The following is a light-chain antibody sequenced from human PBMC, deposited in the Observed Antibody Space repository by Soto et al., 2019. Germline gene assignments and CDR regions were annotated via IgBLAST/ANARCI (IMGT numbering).Light chain of an antibody. V-gene: IGLV2-23*01. Sequence: QSALTQPASVSGSPGQSITISCTRTSSDVGSYNLVSWYQRHPDQAPKLIIYEGSKRPSGVSNRFSGSKSGTTASLTISGLQAEDEAEYYCCSYAGTGIVFGGGTKLTVL. J-gene: IGLJ2*01. CDR2: EGS. CDR3: CSYAGTGIV. CDR1: SSDVGSYNL.